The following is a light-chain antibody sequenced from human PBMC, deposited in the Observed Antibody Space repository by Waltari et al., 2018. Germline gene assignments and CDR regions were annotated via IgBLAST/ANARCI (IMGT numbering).Light chain of an antibody. V-gene: IGLV2-23*01. CDR1: SNYVGCYDF. J-gene: IGLJ2*01. CDR3: SSYAGLGPVL. Sequence: QSALTQPASVSGSPGQSITISCTGISNYVGCYDFVSWYQQHPDRAPKVVISGDNKRPSGVPNRFSASNAGNTASLTISGLQAEDEAHYYCSSYAGLGPVLFGGGTKLTV. CDR2: GDN.